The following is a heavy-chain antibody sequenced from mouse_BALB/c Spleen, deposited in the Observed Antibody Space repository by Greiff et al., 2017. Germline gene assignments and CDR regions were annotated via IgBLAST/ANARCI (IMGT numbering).Heavy chain of an antibody. CDR2: ISSGGSYT. Sequence: DVKLVESGGDLVKPGGSLKLSCAASGFTFSSYGMSWVRQTPDKRLEWVATISSGGSYTYYPDSVKGRFTISRDNAKNTLYLQMSSLKSEDTAMYYCARQAYYGYDAMDYWGQGTSVTVSS. D-gene: IGHD1-2*01. CDR1: GFTFSSYG. V-gene: IGHV5-6*02. CDR3: ARQAYYGYDAMDY. J-gene: IGHJ4*01.